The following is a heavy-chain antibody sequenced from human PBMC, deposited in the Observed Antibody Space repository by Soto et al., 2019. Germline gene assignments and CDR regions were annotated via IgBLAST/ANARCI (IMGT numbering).Heavy chain of an antibody. V-gene: IGHV1-8*02. CDR2: MNLKSGNT. Sequence: ASVKVSCKASGYTFTSYAMHWVRQATGQGLEWMGWMNLKSGNTGYAQKFQGRVTMTMDTSISTAYMELDSLRSEDTAVYYCARAAASLDPWGQGTLVTVSS. D-gene: IGHD6-25*01. J-gene: IGHJ5*02. CDR3: ARAAASLDP. CDR1: GYTFTSYA.